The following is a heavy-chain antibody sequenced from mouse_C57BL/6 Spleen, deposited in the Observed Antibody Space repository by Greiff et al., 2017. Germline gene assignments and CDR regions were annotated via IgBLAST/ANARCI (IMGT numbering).Heavy chain of an antibody. V-gene: IGHV1-82*01. J-gene: IGHJ1*03. CDR1: GYAFSSSW. CDR2: IYPGDGDT. CDR3: ARGDYCGSSWYFDV. Sequence: QVQLQQPGPELVKPGASVKISCKASGYAFSSSWMNWVKQRPGKGLEWIGRIYPGDGDTNYNGKFKGKATLTADKSSSTAYMQLSSLTSEDSAVYYCARGDYCGSSWYFDVWGTGTTVTVSS. D-gene: IGHD1-1*01.